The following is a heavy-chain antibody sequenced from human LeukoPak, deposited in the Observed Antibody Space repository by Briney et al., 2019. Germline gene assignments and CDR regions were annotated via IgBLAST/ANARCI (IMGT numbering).Heavy chain of an antibody. CDR3: ARLSPYYYGSGRQKEQTKYYYYYGMDV. V-gene: IGHV5-51*01. Sequence: GESLKISCKGSGYSFTSYWIGWVRQMPGKGLGWMGIIYSPSFQDQVTISADKSISTAYLQWSSLKASDTAMYYCARLSPYYYGSGRQKEQTKYYYYYGMDVWGKGTTVTVSS. CDR1: GYSFTSYW. J-gene: IGHJ6*04. D-gene: IGHD3-10*01. CDR2: I.